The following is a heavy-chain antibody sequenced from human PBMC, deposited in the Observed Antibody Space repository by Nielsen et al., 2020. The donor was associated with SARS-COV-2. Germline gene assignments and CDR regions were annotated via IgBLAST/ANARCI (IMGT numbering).Heavy chain of an antibody. CDR2: IYYSGST. V-gene: IGHV4-39*01. J-gene: IGHJ6*02. Sequence: SETLSLTCTVSGDSISSRGNYWAWIRQSPGKGLEWIGSIYYSGSTHYNPSLKSRVAISVDTSKNQFSLKLSSVTAADTAVYYCARHSTRGYSYGYYYYGMDVWGQGTTVTVSS. D-gene: IGHD5-18*01. CDR3: ARHSTRGYSYGYYYYGMDV. CDR1: GDSISSRGNY.